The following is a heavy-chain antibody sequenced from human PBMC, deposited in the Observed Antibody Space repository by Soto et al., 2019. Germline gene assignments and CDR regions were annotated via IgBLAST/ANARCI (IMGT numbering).Heavy chain of an antibody. CDR1: GFTFSSYA. J-gene: IGHJ6*02. CDR3: ANLRRYFDCQLDAYYYYGMEV. CDR2: ISGSGGST. D-gene: IGHD3-9*01. V-gene: IGHV3-23*01. Sequence: GGSLRLSCAASGFTFSSYAMSWVRQAPGKGLEWVSAISGSGGSTYYADSVKGRFTISRDNSKNTLYLQMNSLRAEDTAVYYCANLRRYFDCQLDAYYYYGMEVWGQMTTVTVSS.